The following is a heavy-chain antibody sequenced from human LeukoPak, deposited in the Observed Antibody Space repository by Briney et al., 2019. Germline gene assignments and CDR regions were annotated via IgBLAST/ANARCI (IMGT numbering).Heavy chain of an antibody. CDR3: ATQRRGGTPSYYMDV. CDR2: MKPNSGNT. Sequence: GASVKVSCKASGYTFTSYDMHWVRQAPGQGLEWMGWMKPNSGNTGYAQKFQGRVTMTRNTSISTAYMELSSLRSEDTAVYYCATQRRGGTPSYYMDVWGKGTTVTISS. D-gene: IGHD2-15*01. CDR1: GYTFTSYD. V-gene: IGHV1-8*02. J-gene: IGHJ6*03.